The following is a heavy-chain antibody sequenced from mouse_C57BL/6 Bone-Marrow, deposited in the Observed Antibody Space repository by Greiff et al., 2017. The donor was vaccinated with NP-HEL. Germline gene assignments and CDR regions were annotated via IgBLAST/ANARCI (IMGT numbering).Heavy chain of an antibody. D-gene: IGHD1-1*01. CDR3: ARAGIITSVLADWYFDV. Sequence: QVQLQQPGAELVKPGASVKLSCKASGYTFTSYGISWVKQRTGQGLEWIGEIYPRSGNTYYNEKFKGKATLTADKSSSTAYMELRSLTSEDSAVYFCARAGIITSVLADWYFDVWGTGTTVTVSS. J-gene: IGHJ1*03. V-gene: IGHV1-81*01. CDR2: IYPRSGNT. CDR1: GYTFTSYG.